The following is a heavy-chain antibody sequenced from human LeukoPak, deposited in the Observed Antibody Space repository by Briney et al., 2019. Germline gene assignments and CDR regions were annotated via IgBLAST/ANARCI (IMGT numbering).Heavy chain of an antibody. CDR1: GFTFSDYY. CDR2: ISSSVSTI. V-gene: IGHV3-11*04. J-gene: IGHJ6*03. CDR3: ARVPSTYYYYYMDV. Sequence: GGSLRLSCAASGFTFSDYYMSWPRQAPGKGVEGVSYISSSVSTIYYADSVKGRFTISRDNAKNSLYLQMNSLRAEDTAVYYCARVPSTYYYYYMDVWGKGTTVTVSS.